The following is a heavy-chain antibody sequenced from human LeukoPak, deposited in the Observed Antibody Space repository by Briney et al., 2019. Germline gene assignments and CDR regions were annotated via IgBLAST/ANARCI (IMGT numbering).Heavy chain of an antibody. CDR1: GASISSSSYF. J-gene: IGHJ4*02. D-gene: IGHD6-13*01. Sequence: PSETLSLTCTVSGASISSSSYFWGWIRQSPGKGLEYIGSVYYSGRTYYNPSLKSRVTISVDTSKNQFSLKVNSVTAADTAVYYCARHRFSSSGNYFDYWGQGTLVTVSS. V-gene: IGHV4-39*01. CDR2: VYYSGRT. CDR3: ARHRFSSSGNYFDY.